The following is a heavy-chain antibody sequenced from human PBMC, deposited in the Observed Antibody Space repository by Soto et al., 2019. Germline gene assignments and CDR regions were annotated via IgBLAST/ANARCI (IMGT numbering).Heavy chain of an antibody. CDR3: TGYCSSTSCSDAFDI. D-gene: IGHD2-2*01. J-gene: IGHJ3*02. Sequence: GGSLRLSCAASGFSFTNAWMNWVRQAPGKGPEWVGRVKSKAEGGTTEYAASAKGRFTISRDDSKSTAYLQMNSLKTEDTAVYYCTGYCSSTSCSDAFDIWGQGTMVTVSS. CDR2: VKSKAEGGTT. CDR1: GFSFTNAW. V-gene: IGHV3-15*07.